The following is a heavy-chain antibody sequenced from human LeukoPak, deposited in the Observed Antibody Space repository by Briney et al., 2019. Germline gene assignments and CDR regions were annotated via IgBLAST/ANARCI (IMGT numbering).Heavy chain of an antibody. D-gene: IGHD6-6*01. V-gene: IGHV3-30*02. CDR1: GFTFSSYG. CDR3: AKGGNGSSVLDV. Sequence: GGSLRLSCAASGFTFSSYGIHWVRQAPGKGLEGVAFIRYDGSNKYYADSVKGRFTISRDNSRTTMYLQMNSLRTEDAAVYFCAKGGNGSSVLDVWGKGTTVTVSS. CDR2: IRYDGSNK. J-gene: IGHJ6*03.